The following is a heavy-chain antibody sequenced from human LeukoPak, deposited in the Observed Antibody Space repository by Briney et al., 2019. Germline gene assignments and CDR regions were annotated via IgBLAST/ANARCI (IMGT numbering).Heavy chain of an antibody. V-gene: IGHV4-34*01. CDR3: ARDNFDLLTGYLARLDP. J-gene: IGHJ5*02. D-gene: IGHD3-9*01. CDR1: GGSFSGYY. Sequence: PSETLSLTCAVYGGSFSGYYWSWIRQPPGKGLEWIGEINHSGSTNYNPSLKSRVTISVDTSKNQFSLKLSSVTAADTAVYYCARDNFDLLTGYLARLDPWGQGTLVTVSS. CDR2: INHSGST.